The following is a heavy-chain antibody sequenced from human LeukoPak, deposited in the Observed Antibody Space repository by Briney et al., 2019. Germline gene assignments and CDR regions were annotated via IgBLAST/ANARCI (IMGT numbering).Heavy chain of an antibody. CDR3: AKDWAYYYDSSGYY. J-gene: IGHJ4*02. CDR1: GFTFSNYG. V-gene: IGHV3-30*02. CDR2: IRYDGSNK. Sequence: GGSLRLSCAASGFTFSNYGMNWVRQAPGKGLEWVAFIRYDGSNKYYADSVKGRFTISRDNSKNTLYLQMNSLRAEDTAVYYCAKDWAYYYDSSGYYWGQGTLVTVSS. D-gene: IGHD3-22*01.